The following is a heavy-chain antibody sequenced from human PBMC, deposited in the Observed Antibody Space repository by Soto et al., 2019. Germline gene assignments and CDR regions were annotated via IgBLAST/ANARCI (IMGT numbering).Heavy chain of an antibody. J-gene: IGHJ1*01. CDR1: GCSISSSTYY. D-gene: IGHD1-26*01. Sequence: LQLQESGPGLVKPSETLSLTCTVSGCSISSSTYYWGWIRQPPAKGLEWLGSIDYSGTTYYNSSLKSRVTISVDTSKTQFSMEWSSVTAADTAVYYCARHGSNSGSYSDYFQHWGQGTLVTVSS. V-gene: IGHV4-39*01. CDR2: IDYSGTT. CDR3: ARHGSNSGSYSDYFQH.